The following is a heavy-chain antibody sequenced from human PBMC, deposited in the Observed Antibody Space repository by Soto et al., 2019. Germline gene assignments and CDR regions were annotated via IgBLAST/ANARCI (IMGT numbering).Heavy chain of an antibody. CDR3: ARSRMVDY. Sequence: GGSLRLSCAASGFTFSSYWMHWVRQAPGKGLVWVSPINSSRGSITYADSVKGRFTISRDNAKNTVYLQMNSLRAEDTAVYYCARSRMVDYWGQGTLVTVSS. CDR1: GFTFSSYW. J-gene: IGHJ4*02. V-gene: IGHV3-74*01. CDR2: INSSRGSI. D-gene: IGHD2-8*01.